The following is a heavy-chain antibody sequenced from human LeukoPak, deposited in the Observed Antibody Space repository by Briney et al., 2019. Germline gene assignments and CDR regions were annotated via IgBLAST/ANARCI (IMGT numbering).Heavy chain of an antibody. Sequence: SETLSLTCTVSGGSISSYYWSLIRQPPGKGLEWIGYIYYSGSTNYNPSLKSRITISVDTSKNQFSLKLTSVTAADTAVYYCARSHYYTSGTYYLWGQGTLVTVSS. V-gene: IGHV4-59*12. J-gene: IGHJ5*02. CDR1: GGSISSYY. D-gene: IGHD3-10*01. CDR3: ARSHYYTSGTYYL. CDR2: IYYSGST.